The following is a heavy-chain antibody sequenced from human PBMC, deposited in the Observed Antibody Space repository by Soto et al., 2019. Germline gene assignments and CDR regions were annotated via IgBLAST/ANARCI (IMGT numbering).Heavy chain of an antibody. CDR2: ITSGSRYI. CDR3: ARDRGKNNDVLTGYPRDAFDI. J-gene: IGHJ3*02. V-gene: IGHV3-21*01. Sequence: PGGSLRLSCAASGFTVSSNYMSWVRQAPGKGLEWVSSITSGSRYIHYADSVKGRFTISRDYAKNSLYLQMNSLRAEDTAVYYCARDRGKNNDVLTGYPRDAFDIWGQGTMVTVSS. D-gene: IGHD3-9*01. CDR1: GFTVSSNY.